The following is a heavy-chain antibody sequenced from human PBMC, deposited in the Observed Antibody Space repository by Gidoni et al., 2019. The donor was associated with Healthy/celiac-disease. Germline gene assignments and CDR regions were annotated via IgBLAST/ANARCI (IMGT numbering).Heavy chain of an antibody. CDR1: GYTFTSYA. CDR3: ARVNIVKTPDADYYYGMDV. CDR2: INAGNGNT. V-gene: IGHV1-3*01. Sequence: QVQLVQSGAEVKKPGASVKVSCKASGYTFTSYAMHWVRQAPGQRLEWMGWINAGNGNTKYSQKFQGRVTITRDTSASTAYMELSSLRSEDTAVYYCARVNIVKTPDADYYYGMDVWGQGTTVTVSS. J-gene: IGHJ6*02. D-gene: IGHD2-15*01.